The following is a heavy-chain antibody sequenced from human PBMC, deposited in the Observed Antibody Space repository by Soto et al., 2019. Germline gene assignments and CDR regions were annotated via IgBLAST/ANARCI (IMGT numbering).Heavy chain of an antibody. CDR2: IVVGSGNT. V-gene: IGHV1-58*02. CDR3: AADPGSIVLPQH. Sequence: SVKVSCQASGLSFASSSMEWVRRARGQRLEWIGWIVVGSGNTNYAQKFQERVTITRDMSTSTAYMELSSLRSEDTAVYYCAADPGSIVLPQHWGQGTLVTVSS. J-gene: IGHJ1*01. CDR1: GLSFASSS. D-gene: IGHD1-26*01.